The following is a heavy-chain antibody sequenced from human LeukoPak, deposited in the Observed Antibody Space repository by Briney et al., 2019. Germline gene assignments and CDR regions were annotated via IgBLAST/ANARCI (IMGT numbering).Heavy chain of an antibody. Sequence: SQTLSLTCAVSGGSISSGGYSWSWIRQPPGKGLEWIGYIYHSGSTYYNPSLKSRVTISVDRSKNQFSLKLSSVTAADTAVYYCARAVPLFDLWGRGTLVTVSS. D-gene: IGHD3-10*01. CDR1: GGSISSGGYS. CDR3: ARAVPLFDL. CDR2: IYHSGST. V-gene: IGHV4-30-2*01. J-gene: IGHJ2*01.